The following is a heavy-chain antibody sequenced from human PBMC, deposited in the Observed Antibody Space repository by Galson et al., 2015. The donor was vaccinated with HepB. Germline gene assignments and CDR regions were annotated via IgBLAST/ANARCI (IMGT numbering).Heavy chain of an antibody. CDR2: INPSGGST. J-gene: IGHJ3*02. V-gene: IGHV1-46*01. D-gene: IGHD2-2*01. CDR3: ARDTRAGGAVDAFDI. Sequence: SVKVSCKASGYTFTSYYMHWVRQAPGQGLEWMGIINPSGGSTSYAQKFQGRVTMTRDTSTSTVYMELSSLRSEDTAVYYCARDTRAGGAVDAFDIWGQGTMVTVSS. CDR1: GYTFTSYY.